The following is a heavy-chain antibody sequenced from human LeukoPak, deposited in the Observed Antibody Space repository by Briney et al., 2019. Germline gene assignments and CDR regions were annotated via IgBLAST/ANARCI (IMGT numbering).Heavy chain of an antibody. J-gene: IGHJ4*02. CDR2: IYYSGST. D-gene: IGHD6-13*01. Sequence: SETQSLTCTVSGGSISSYYWSWIRQPPGKGLEWIGYIYYSGSTNYNPSLKSRVTISVDTSKNQFSLKLSSVTAADTAVYYCARARAAAGTFDYWGQGTLVTVSS. CDR1: GGSISSYY. CDR3: ARARAAAGTFDY. V-gene: IGHV4-59*01.